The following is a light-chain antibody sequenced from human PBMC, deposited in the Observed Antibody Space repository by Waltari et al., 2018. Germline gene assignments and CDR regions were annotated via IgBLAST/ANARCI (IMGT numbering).Light chain of an antibody. V-gene: IGLV2-14*01. CDR3: SSYTSSSNVV. J-gene: IGLJ2*01. Sequence: QSALTQPASVSGSPGQSITISCTGSSSDVGVYKYVSWYQQHPGKAPKLMIYEVSNRPSGVSIRFSGSKSGNTASLTISGLQAEDEADYYCSSYTSSSNVVFGGGTKVTVL. CDR1: SSDVGVYKY. CDR2: EVS.